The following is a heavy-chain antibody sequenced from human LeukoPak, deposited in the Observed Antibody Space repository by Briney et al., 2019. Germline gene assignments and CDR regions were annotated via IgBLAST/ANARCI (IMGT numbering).Heavy chain of an antibody. D-gene: IGHD3-22*01. V-gene: IGHV3-48*01. CDR2: ISSSSSTI. J-gene: IGHJ4*02. CDR3: ARDQDDSSTLEPGGDDY. CDR1: GFTFSSYS. Sequence: GGSLRLSCAASGFTFSSYSMNWVRQAPGKGLEWVSYISSSSSTIYYADSVKGRFTISRDNAKNSLYLQMNSLRAEDTAVYYCARDQDDSSTLEPGGDDYWGQGTLVTVSS.